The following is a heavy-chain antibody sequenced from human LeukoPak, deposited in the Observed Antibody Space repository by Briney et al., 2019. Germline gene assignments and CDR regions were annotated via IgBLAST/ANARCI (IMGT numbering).Heavy chain of an antibody. D-gene: IGHD3-22*01. J-gene: IGHJ3*02. CDR2: IRYDGSNK. V-gene: IGHV3-30*02. Sequence: GGSLRLSCAASGFTFSSYGMHWVRQAPGKGLEWVAFIRYDGSNKYYADSVKGRFTISRDNSKNTLYLQMNSLRPEDTAAYYCATWGDYDSSDGDAFDIWGQGTLVTVSS. CDR3: ATWGDYDSSDGDAFDI. CDR1: GFTFSSYG.